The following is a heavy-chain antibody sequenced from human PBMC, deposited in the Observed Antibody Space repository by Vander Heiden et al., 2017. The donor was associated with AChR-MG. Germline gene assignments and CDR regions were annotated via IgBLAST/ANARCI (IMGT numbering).Heavy chain of an antibody. J-gene: IGHJ6*02. CDR2: IYYSGST. CDR3: AGSSGSYQYYYGMDV. V-gene: IGHV4-59*01. CDR1: GGSLSSYY. Sequence: QVQLQEPGPGLVKPSETLSLTCTATGGSLSSYYWSWIRPPPGKGLEWIGYIYYSGSTNYNPSLKGRVTISVDTSKNQFSLKLSSVTAADTAVYYCAGSSGSYQYYYGMDVWGQGTTVTVSS. D-gene: IGHD1-26*01.